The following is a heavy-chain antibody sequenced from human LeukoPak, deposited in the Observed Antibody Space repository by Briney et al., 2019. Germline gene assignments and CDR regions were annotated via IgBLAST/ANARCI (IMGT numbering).Heavy chain of an antibody. CDR1: GFTFSSYG. J-gene: IGHJ6*03. CDR3: AKVMPPGRIRFYSYYMDV. CDR2: ISYDGSNK. V-gene: IGHV3-30*18. Sequence: PGRSLRLSCAASGFTFSSYGMHWVRQAPGKGLEWVAVISYDGSNKYYADSVKGRFTISRDNSKNTLYLQMNSLRVEDTAVYYCAKVMPPGRIRFYSYYMDVWGKGTTVTVS. D-gene: IGHD2-15*01.